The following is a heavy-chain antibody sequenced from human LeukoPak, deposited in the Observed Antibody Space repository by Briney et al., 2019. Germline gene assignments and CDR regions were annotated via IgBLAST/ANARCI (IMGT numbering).Heavy chain of an antibody. CDR2: IYHSGST. D-gene: IGHD6-13*01. CDR3: ARASIAAAVRPPQH. Sequence: TPSGTLSLTCAVSGGSISSSNWWSWVRQPPGKGLEWIGEIYHSGSTNYNPSLKSRVTISVDKSKNQFSLKLSSVTAADTAVYYCARASIAAAVRPPQHWGQGTLVTVSS. CDR1: GGSISSSNW. V-gene: IGHV4-4*02. J-gene: IGHJ1*01.